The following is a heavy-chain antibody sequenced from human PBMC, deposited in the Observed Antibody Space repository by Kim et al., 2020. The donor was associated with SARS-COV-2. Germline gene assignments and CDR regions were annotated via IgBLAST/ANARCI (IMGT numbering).Heavy chain of an antibody. V-gene: IGHV1-18*01. Sequence: NTKYEKKFQDRVTLTKDTSTSTAYMELRSLISDDTAVYFCARDRDYRFDLWGQGTLVTVSS. D-gene: IGHD3-16*02. J-gene: IGHJ4*02. CDR2: NT. CDR3: ARDRDYRFDL.